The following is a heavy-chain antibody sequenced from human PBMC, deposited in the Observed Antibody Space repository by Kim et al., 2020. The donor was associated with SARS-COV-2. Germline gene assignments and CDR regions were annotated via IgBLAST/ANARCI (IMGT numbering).Heavy chain of an antibody. J-gene: IGHJ4*02. CDR1: GGSFSGYY. CDR3: ARGLTSGGSCSHDY. Sequence: SETLSLTCAVYGGSFSGYYWSWIRQPPGKGLEWIGEINHSGSTNYNPSLKSRVTISVDTSKNQFSLKLSSVTAADTAVYYCARGLTSGGSCSHDYWGQGTLVTVSS. CDR2: INHSGST. D-gene: IGHD2-15*01. V-gene: IGHV4-34*01.